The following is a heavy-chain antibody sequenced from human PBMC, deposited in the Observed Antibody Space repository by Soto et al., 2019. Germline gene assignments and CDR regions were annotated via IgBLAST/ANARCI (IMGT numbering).Heavy chain of an antibody. V-gene: IGHV1-46*01. CDR1: GYTFTSYY. Sequence: ASVKVSCKASGYTFTSYYMHWVRQAPGQGLEWMGIINPSGGSTSYAQKFQGRVTMTRDTSTSTVYMELSSLRSEDTAVYYCARDYLRYCSGGSCYSDYYYYYGMDGWGQGTKVTVSS. D-gene: IGHD2-15*01. CDR3: ARDYLRYCSGGSCYSDYYYYYGMDG. CDR2: INPSGGST. J-gene: IGHJ6*02.